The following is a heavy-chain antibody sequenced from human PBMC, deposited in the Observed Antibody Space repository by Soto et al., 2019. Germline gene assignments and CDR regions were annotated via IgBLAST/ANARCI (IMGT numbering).Heavy chain of an antibody. J-gene: IGHJ6*02. D-gene: IGHD2-2*01. CDR3: ARDAVVPALIPNNYNYYGMDV. V-gene: IGHV4-59*01. CDR1: GGSISSYY. Sequence: ATLSLTCTVSGGSISSYYWSWIRQPPGKGLEWIGYIYYSGSTNYNPSLKSRVTISVDTSKNQFSLKLSSVTAADTAVYYCARDAVVPALIPNNYNYYGMDVWGQGTTVTVSS. CDR2: IYYSGST.